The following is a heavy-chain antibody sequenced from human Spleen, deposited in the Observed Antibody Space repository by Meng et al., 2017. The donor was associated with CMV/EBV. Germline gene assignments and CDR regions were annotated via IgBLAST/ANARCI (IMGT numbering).Heavy chain of an antibody. CDR2: IKEDGSEK. CDR1: GFAFSDDW. J-gene: IGHJ4*02. V-gene: IGHV3-7*01. CDR3: ASRGPHYGDPPYY. Sequence: AVSGFAFSDDWMTWVRQAPGKGLEWVANIKEDGSEKYYVDSVKGRFTISRDNARNTLYLQMSSLRPEDTGLYYCASRGPHYGDPPYYWGQGTLVTVSS. D-gene: IGHD4-17*01.